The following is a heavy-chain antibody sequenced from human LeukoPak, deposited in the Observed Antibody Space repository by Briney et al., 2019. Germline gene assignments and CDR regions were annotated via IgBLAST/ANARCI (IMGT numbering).Heavy chain of an antibody. CDR2: ISFDGSNI. J-gene: IGHJ6*03. V-gene: IGHV3-30*04. CDR1: GFTFSSYE. Sequence: GGSLRLSCAASGFTFSSYEMNWVRQAPGKGLEWVAVISFDGSNIYYADSVKGRFTISRDNSKNTVYLQMNSLRPEDTAVYYCAREGRVFYGSGSYWAQDYYYYMDVWGKGTTVTVSS. CDR3: AREGRVFYGSGSYWAQDYYYYMDV. D-gene: IGHD3-10*01.